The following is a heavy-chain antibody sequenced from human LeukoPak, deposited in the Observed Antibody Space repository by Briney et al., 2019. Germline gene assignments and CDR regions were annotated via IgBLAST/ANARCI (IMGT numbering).Heavy chain of an antibody. D-gene: IGHD2-21*02. V-gene: IGHV3-23*01. CDR3: ARGVAYCGGDCYEYFQH. Sequence: PGGTLRLSCAASGFTFSSYGMSWVRQAPGKGLEWVSAISGSGGSTYYADSVKGRFTISRDNAKNSLYLQMNSLRAEDTAVYYCARGVAYCGGDCYEYFQHWGQGTLVTVSS. J-gene: IGHJ1*01. CDR2: ISGSGGST. CDR1: GFTFSSYG.